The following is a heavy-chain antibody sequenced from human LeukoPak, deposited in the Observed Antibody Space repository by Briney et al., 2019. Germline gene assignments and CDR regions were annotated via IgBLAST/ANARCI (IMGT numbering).Heavy chain of an antibody. J-gene: IGHJ4*02. CDR2: ISNICRTI. Sequence: GGSLRLSCAASGFTFRDYYMSGIRQAPGKGREWVSYISNICRTIYYAASVKGRVTISRDNAKNSLYLQMNRLRAEDTAVYYCARDCTYYYDSSGYLYYWGQGTLVTVSS. CDR3: ARDCTYYYDSSGYLYY. CDR1: GFTFRDYY. V-gene: IGHV3-11*01. D-gene: IGHD3-22*01.